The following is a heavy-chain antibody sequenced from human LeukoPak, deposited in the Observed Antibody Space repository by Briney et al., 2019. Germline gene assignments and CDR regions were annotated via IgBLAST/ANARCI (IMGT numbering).Heavy chain of an antibody. V-gene: IGHV1-69*02. Sequence: SVNAACKASGGTFTSYTISWVRQAPGQGLEWMGRIIPILGIANYAQKFQGRVTIAADKSTSTAYMERRSLRSEDTAVYYCARVDFEEGYNWFDPWGQGTLVTVSS. D-gene: IGHD3-3*01. J-gene: IGHJ5*02. CDR1: GGTFTSYT. CDR3: ARVDFEEGYNWFDP. CDR2: IIPILGIA.